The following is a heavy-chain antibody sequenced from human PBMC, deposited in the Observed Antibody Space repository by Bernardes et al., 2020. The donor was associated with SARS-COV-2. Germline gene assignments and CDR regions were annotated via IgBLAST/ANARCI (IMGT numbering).Heavy chain of an antibody. D-gene: IGHD6-19*01. CDR1: GGSVSTAYYY. CDR3: ARERGPATIAVTEHWYFDL. V-gene: IGHV4-61*01. Sequence: SETLSLTCTFSGGSVSTAYYYWSWIRQSPGKGLEWIGHIYYRGTTSYSPSLESRVSISVDTSKNQFSLNLYSVTAADTAVYYCARERGPATIAVTEHWYFDLWGRGTLVTVSS. CDR2: IYYRGTT. J-gene: IGHJ2*01.